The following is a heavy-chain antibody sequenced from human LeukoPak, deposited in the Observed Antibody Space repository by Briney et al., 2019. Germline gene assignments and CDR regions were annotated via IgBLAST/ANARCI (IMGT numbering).Heavy chain of an antibody. CDR1: GYTFTSYG. CDR3: ARDPRDYGMDV. CDR2: ISAYNGNT. Sequence: GASVKVSCKASGYTFTSYGISWVRRAPGQGLEWMGWISAYNGNTNYAQKFQGWVTMTRDTSISTAYMELSRLRSDDTAVYYCARDPRDYGMDVWGQGTTVTVSS. J-gene: IGHJ6*02. V-gene: IGHV1-18*01. D-gene: IGHD6-6*01.